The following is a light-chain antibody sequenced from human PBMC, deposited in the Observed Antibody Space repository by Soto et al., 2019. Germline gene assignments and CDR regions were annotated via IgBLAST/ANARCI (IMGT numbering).Light chain of an antibody. CDR1: QSVSSNR. V-gene: IGKV3-20*01. CDR3: QQYGRSPFT. Sequence: EIVMTQSPGTLSLSPGETATLSCRASQSVSSNRVASFHPSPGQASTLLFYGASSSAPGVPDRFSASGSGTDFTPTIRRLEPEDFAVYYCQQYGRSPFTFGPGTKVDI. J-gene: IGKJ3*01. CDR2: GAS.